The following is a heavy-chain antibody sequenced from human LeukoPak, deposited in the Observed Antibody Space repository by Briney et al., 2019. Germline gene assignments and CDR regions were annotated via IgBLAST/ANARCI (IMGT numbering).Heavy chain of an antibody. CDR2: INPNSGGT. Sequence: RASVKVSCKASRYTFTGYNMHWVRQAPGQGLDWMGWINPNSGGTNSAQKFQGRVTMTRDTSISTTYMELSGLTSHDTAVYYCARLKEYYYGSGSYSWYFDLWGRGTLVTVSS. V-gene: IGHV1-2*02. CDR1: RYTFTGYN. J-gene: IGHJ2*01. D-gene: IGHD3-10*01. CDR3: ARLKEYYYGSGSYSWYFDL.